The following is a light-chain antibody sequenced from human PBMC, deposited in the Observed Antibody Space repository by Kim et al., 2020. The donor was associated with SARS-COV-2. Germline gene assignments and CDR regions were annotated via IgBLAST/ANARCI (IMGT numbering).Light chain of an antibody. V-gene: IGKV3-11*01. Sequence: SPGERATLSCRARQSVSSYLAWYQQKPGQAPRLLIYDASNRATGIPARFSGSGSGTDFTLTISSLEPEDFAVYYCQQRSNWPPMYTFGQGTKLEIK. CDR2: DAS. J-gene: IGKJ2*01. CDR3: QQRSNWPPMYT. CDR1: QSVSSY.